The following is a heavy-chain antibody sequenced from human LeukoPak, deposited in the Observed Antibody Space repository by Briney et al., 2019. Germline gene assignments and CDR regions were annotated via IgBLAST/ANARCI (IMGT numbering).Heavy chain of an antibody. D-gene: IGHD5-12*01. Sequence: SETLSLTCTVSGDSFSSYYWTWIRQPPGKGLEWIGYIYYSGSTNYNPSLKSRVTISVDTSKNQFSLILSSVTAADTAVYYCARDYSGYRYLDYWRRGTRVTVST. J-gene: IGHJ4*02. CDR1: GDSFSSYY. CDR3: ARDYSGYRYLDY. V-gene: IGHV4-59*01. CDR2: IYYSGST.